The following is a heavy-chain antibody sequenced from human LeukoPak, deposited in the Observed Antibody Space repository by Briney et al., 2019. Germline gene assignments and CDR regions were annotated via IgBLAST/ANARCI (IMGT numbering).Heavy chain of an antibody. J-gene: IGHJ4*02. CDR3: ARYLYGDSASYFDY. V-gene: IGHV2-70*01. CDR2: IDWDDDK. D-gene: IGHD4-17*01. Sequence: SGPTLVNPTQTLTLTCIFSGFSLSTSGMCVSWIRQPPGKALEWLALIDWDDDKYYNTSLKTRLTISKDTSKNQVVLTMTNMDPVDTATYFCARYLYGDSASYFDYWGQGTLVTVSS. CDR1: GFSLSTSGMC.